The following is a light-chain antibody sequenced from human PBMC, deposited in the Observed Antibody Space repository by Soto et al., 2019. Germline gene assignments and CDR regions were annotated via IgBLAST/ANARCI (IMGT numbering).Light chain of an antibody. CDR2: GAS. V-gene: IGKV3-20*01. Sequence: EIMLTQSPATLSLSPGERATLSCRASQSVSSNLAWYQQKPGQAPRLLIYGASTRATGIPARFSGSGSGTDFTLSISRLEPEDFAVYYCQQYGSSSITFGQGTRREIK. CDR1: QSVSSN. J-gene: IGKJ5*01. CDR3: QQYGSSSIT.